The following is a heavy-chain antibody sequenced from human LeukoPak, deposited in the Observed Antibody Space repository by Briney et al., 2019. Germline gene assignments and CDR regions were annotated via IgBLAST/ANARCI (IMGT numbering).Heavy chain of an antibody. D-gene: IGHD1-14*01. CDR3: ARDSPTAEPFDY. V-gene: IGHV3-11*01. J-gene: IGHJ4*02. CDR2: FSSSGSTI. Sequence: GGSLRLSCAASGFTFSDYYMSWIRQAPGKGLEWVSYFSSSGSTIYYADSVKGRFTISRDNAKNSLYLQMNSLRAEDTAVYYCARDSPTAEPFDYWGQGTLVTVSS. CDR1: GFTFSDYY.